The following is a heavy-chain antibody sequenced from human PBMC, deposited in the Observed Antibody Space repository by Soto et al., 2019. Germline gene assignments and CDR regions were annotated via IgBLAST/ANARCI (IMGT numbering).Heavy chain of an antibody. V-gene: IGHV3-33*01. CDR3: ARVYNWNAAGQNWFDP. CDR1: GFTFSSYG. Sequence: PGGSLRLSCAASGFTFSSYGMHWVRQAPGKGLEWVAVIWYDGSNKYYADSVKGRFTISRDNSKNTLYLQMNSLRAEDTAVYYCARVYNWNAAGQNWFDPWGQGTLVTVSS. CDR2: IWYDGSNK. D-gene: IGHD1-20*01. J-gene: IGHJ5*02.